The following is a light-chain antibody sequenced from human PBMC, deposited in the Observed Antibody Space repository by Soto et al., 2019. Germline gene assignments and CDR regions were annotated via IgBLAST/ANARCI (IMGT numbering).Light chain of an antibody. CDR1: QSVSNW. V-gene: IGKV1-5*01. CDR2: DVS. Sequence: DIQMTQSPSTLSASVGERVTITCRASQSVSNWLAWYQQKPGKAPKLLIYDVSSLESGVPSRFSGSGSGTEFTLTISSLQPDDFATYYCQQYNSYSAFGQGTRLEIK. CDR3: QQYNSYSA. J-gene: IGKJ5*01.